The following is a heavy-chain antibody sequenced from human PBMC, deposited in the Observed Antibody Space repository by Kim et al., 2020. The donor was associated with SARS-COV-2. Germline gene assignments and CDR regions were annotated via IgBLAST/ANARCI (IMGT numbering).Heavy chain of an antibody. CDR2: TGLIGNT. D-gene: IGHD3-3*02. Sequence: GGSLRLSCAASGFTFSTYDMHWVRQGAGKGLEWVSATGLIGNTYYADSVKGRFTISRDNAKNSLYLQMNSLRAGDTAVYYCAREVLDTISSDWYLDLWGRGTLVTFSS. CDR3: AREVLDTISSDWYLDL. V-gene: IGHV3-13*01. J-gene: IGHJ2*01. CDR1: GFTFSTYD.